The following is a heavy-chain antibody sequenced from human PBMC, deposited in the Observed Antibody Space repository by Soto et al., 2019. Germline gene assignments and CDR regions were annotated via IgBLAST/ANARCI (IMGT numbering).Heavy chain of an antibody. CDR3: AKVAFTYYMDV. CDR2: VGTSSANT. Sequence: EVQLLESGGGLVQPGGSLRLSCAASGFTFSSYAMRWVRQAPGKGLEWVSAVGTSSANTYYADSVKGRFTVSRDNSKNTVYLEMNSLRAEDTAVYYCAKVAFTYYMDVWGKGTTVTVSS. CDR1: GFTFSSYA. J-gene: IGHJ6*03. V-gene: IGHV3-23*01.